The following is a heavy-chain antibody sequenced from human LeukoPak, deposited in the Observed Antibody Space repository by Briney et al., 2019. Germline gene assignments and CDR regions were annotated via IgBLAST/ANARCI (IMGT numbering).Heavy chain of an antibody. CDR1: GFTFSSYW. J-gene: IGHJ4*02. D-gene: IGHD1-26*01. V-gene: IGHV3-7*01. Sequence: GSLRLSCAASGFTFSSYWMSWVRQAPGKGLEWVANIKQDGCEKYYVDSVRGRFTISRDNAKNSLYLQMNSLRAEDTAVYYCARRRYSGSSQHFDYWGQGTLVTVSS. CDR3: ARRRYSGSSQHFDY. CDR2: IKQDGCEK.